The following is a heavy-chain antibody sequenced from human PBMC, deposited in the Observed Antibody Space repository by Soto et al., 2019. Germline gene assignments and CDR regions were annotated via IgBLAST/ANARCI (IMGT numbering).Heavy chain of an antibody. Sequence: PSETLSLTCTVSGGSISSSSYYWGWIRQPPGKGLEWIGSIYYSGSTYYNPSLKSRVTISVDTSKNQFSLKLSSVTAADTAVYYCATLPVFYDFWSGYYTGDPADYWGQGTLVTVSS. CDR1: GGSISSSSYY. D-gene: IGHD3-3*01. CDR3: ATLPVFYDFWSGYYTGDPADY. CDR2: IYYSGST. J-gene: IGHJ4*02. V-gene: IGHV4-39*01.